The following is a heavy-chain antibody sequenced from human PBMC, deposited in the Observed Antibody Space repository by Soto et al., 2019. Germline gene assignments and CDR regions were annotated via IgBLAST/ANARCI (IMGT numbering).Heavy chain of an antibody. D-gene: IGHD3-3*01. CDR2: ISSNRNYI. J-gene: IGHJ4*02. CDR3: ARANAGTFDFVSVYPYAFDY. V-gene: IGHV3-21*01. Sequence: GVLRLSCSVSGFIFTIYVMNWVRQSQGKGLEWVASISSNRNYIYDADSVRGPFTISRDNAKELLFLQMNSRRAEDTAVYYCARANAGTFDFVSVYPYAFDYWGPGTQVTVSS. CDR1: GFIFTIYV.